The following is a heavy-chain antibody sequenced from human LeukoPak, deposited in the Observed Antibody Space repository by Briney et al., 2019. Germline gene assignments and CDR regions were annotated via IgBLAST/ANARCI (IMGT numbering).Heavy chain of an antibody. CDR1: GFTFSTYW. J-gene: IGHJ4*02. V-gene: IGHV3-7*01. Sequence: GGSLRLSCVDSGFTFSTYWMIWVRQAPGKGLEWVANIKYDGSEKYYVDSVKGRFTISSDNAKNSLYLQMNSLRAEDTAVYYCARDSGLSGYDLLDYWGQGTLVTVSS. D-gene: IGHD5-12*01. CDR3: ARDSGLSGYDLLDY. CDR2: IKYDGSEK.